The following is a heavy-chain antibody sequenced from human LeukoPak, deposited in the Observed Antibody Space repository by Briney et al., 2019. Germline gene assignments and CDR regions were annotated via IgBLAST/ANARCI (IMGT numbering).Heavy chain of an antibody. CDR3: ARDANCGDYFRL. D-gene: IGHD4-17*01. Sequence: GGSLRLSCAASGFTFSSYSMNWVRQAPGKGLEWVSSISSSSSYIYYADSVKGRFTISRDNAKNSLYLQMNSLRAEDTAVYYCARDANCGDYFRLWGQGTLVTVSS. CDR1: GFTFSSYS. J-gene: IGHJ4*02. V-gene: IGHV3-21*01. CDR2: ISSSSSYI.